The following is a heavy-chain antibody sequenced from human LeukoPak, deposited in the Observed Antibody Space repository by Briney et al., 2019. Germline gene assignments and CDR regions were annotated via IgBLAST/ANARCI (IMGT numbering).Heavy chain of an antibody. CDR3: ARVMPTRYCSGGSCYPRFDP. V-gene: IGHV1-8*01. Sequence: ASVKVSCKASGYTFTSYDINWVRQATGQGLEWMGWMNLNSGNTGYAQKFQGRVTMTRNTSISTAYMELSSLRSEDTAVYYCARVMPTRYCSGGSCYPRFDPWGQGTLVTVSS. J-gene: IGHJ5*02. CDR1: GYTFTSYD. D-gene: IGHD2-15*01. CDR2: MNLNSGNT.